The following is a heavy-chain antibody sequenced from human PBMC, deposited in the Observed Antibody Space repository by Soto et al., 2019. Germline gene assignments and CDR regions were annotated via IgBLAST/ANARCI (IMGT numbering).Heavy chain of an antibody. D-gene: IGHD5-18*01. V-gene: IGHV2-26*01. CDR2: IFSNDEK. J-gene: IGHJ5*02. Sequence: QVTLKESGPVLVKPTETLTLTCTVSGFSLSNARMGVSWIRQPPGKALEWLAHIFSNDEKSYSTSLKSRLTISKDTSKSQVVLTMTNMDPVDTATYYSARGDTAMVTGWFDPWGQGTLVTVSS. CDR1: GFSLSNARMG. CDR3: ARGDTAMVTGWFDP.